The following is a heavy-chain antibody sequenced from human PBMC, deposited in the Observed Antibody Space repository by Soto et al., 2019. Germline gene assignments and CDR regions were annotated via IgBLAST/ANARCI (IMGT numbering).Heavy chain of an antibody. D-gene: IGHD5-12*01. CDR3: ARDRSMDGYNSRSFDY. V-gene: IGHV1-69*01. CDR1: GGTFSSFG. Sequence: QVQLVQSGAEVKKPGSSVKVSCKASGGTFSSFGFNWVRQATGQGLEWMGGIIPLFGTANYAEKFQGRVTISADEGTSTASMELIGLRSEDTAIYYCARDRSMDGYNSRSFDYWGQGTLVTVS. J-gene: IGHJ4*02. CDR2: IIPLFGTA.